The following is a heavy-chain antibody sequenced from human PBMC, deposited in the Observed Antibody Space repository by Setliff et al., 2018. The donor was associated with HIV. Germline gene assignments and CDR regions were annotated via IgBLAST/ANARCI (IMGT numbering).Heavy chain of an antibody. V-gene: IGHV1-2*02. J-gene: IGHJ4*02. Sequence: SEKVSCKGGGYSFTDSYIHWVRQAPGQGMEWMGWINPKSDGTNYAQKCQGRVTMTTDTSTSTAYMELRSLRSDDTAVYYCARNAGSYYGLAYWDQGSRVTVSS. CDR3: ARNAGSYYGLAY. CDR1: GYSFTDSY. D-gene: IGHD3-10*01. CDR2: INPKSDGT.